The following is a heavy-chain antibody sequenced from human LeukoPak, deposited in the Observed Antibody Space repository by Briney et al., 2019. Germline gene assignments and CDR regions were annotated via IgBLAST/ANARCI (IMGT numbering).Heavy chain of an antibody. CDR3: ASLTISMVATSPLFDY. J-gene: IGHJ4*02. CDR1: GGSISSSNW. D-gene: IGHD5-12*01. V-gene: IGHV4-4*02. CDR2: IYHSGST. Sequence: SETLSLTCAVSGGSISSSNWWSWVRQPPGKGLEWIGEIYHSGSTNYNPSLKSRVTISVDKSKNQFSLKLSSVTAADTAVYYCASLTISMVATSPLFDYWGQGTLVTVSS.